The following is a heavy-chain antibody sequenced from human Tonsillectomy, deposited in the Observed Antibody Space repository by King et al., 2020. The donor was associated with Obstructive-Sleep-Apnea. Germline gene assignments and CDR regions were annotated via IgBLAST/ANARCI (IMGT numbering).Heavy chain of an antibody. CDR1: GFIFSSYA. CDR3: ARNYSSSWTSGLGY. Sequence: VQLVESGGGLVQPGGSLRLSCSASGFIFSSYAMYWVRQAPGKGLEYVSALSSNGGSTYYANSVKGRFTISRDNSKNTLYLQMGGLRVEDMAVYYCARNYSSSWTSGLGYWGQGTLVTVSS. D-gene: IGHD6-13*01. CDR2: LSSNGGST. J-gene: IGHJ4*02. V-gene: IGHV3-64*01.